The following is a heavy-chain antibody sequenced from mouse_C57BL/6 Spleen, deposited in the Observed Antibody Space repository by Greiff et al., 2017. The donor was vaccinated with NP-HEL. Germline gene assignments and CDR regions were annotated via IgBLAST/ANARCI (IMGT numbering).Heavy chain of an antibody. V-gene: IGHV1-82*01. CDR3: ARWCVAGLRLDY. J-gene: IGHJ2*01. D-gene: IGHD2-4*01. CDR1: GYAFSSSW. CDR2: IYPGDGDT. Sequence: QVQLQQSGPELVKPGASVKISCKASGYAFSSSWMNWVKQRPGKGLEWIGRIYPGDGDTNYNGKFKGKATLTADKSSSTAYMQLSSLTSEDSAVYFCARWCVAGLRLDYWGQGTTLTVSS.